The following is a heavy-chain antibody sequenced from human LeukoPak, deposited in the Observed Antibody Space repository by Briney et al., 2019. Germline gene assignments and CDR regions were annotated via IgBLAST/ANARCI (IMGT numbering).Heavy chain of an antibody. CDR2: IRSKAYGGTT. V-gene: IGHV3-49*04. D-gene: IGHD3-9*01. CDR1: GFTFGDDS. J-gene: IGHJ4*02. Sequence: GGSLRLSCTASGFTFGDDSMSGVRQAPGKGQEWGGFIRSKAYGGTTESAATVKCRFTISRQKTKSIAYLQMKSLKTEDKTVVYCLVSLGYWGQGTQVTVS. CDR3: LVSLGY.